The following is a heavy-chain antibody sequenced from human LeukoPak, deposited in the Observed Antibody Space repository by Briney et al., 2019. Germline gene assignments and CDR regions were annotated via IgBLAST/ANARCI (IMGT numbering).Heavy chain of an antibody. J-gene: IGHJ4*02. CDR2: IYYSGST. V-gene: IGHV4-39*01. CDR3: ARSGWYSGSY. CDR1: GGSISSSSYY. D-gene: IGHD6-19*01. Sequence: SETLSLTCTVSGGSISSSSYYWGWIRQPPGKGLEWIGSIYYSGSTYYNPSLKSRVTISVDTSKNQFSLKLSSVTAADTAVYYCARSGWYSGSYWGQGTLVTVSS.